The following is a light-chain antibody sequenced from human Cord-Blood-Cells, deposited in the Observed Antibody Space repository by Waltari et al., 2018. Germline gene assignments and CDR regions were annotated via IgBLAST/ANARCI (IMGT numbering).Light chain of an antibody. J-gene: IGKJ4*01. CDR1: QGISSY. CDR2: AAS. Sequence: AIRMTQSPSSLSASTGDRVTITCRASQGISSYLAWYQQKPGKAPKLLISAASTLQSGFPARFSGSGSGTDFTLTICCLQSEDFATYYCQQYYSYPLTFGGGTKVEIK. CDR3: QQYYSYPLT. V-gene: IGKV1-8*01.